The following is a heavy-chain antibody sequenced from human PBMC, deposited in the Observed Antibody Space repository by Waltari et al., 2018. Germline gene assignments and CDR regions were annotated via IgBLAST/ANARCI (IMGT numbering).Heavy chain of an antibody. CDR1: GFTFDDYA. V-gene: IGHV3-9*03. D-gene: IGHD3-10*01. CDR3: AKDWGSMVRGSYFDY. J-gene: IGHJ4*02. CDR2: ISWNSGSI. Sequence: EVQLVESGGGLVQPGRSLRLSCAASGFTFDDYAMHWVRQAPGKGLEGVSGISWNSGSIGYADSVKGRFTISRDNAKNSLYLQMNSLRAEDMALYYCAKDWGSMVRGSYFDYWGQGTLVTVSS.